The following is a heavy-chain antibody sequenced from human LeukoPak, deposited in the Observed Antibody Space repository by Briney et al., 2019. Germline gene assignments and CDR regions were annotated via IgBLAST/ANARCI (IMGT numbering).Heavy chain of an antibody. J-gene: IGHJ4*02. CDR1: GYTFTSYG. CDR3: ARLAGSGWYDGATTFDY. D-gene: IGHD6-19*01. Sequence: GASVKVSCKASGYTFTSYGISWVRQAPGQGLEWMGWISAYNGNTNYAQKLQGRVTMTTDTSTSTAYMELRSLRSDDTAVYYCARLAGSGWYDGATTFDYWAREPWSPSPQ. V-gene: IGHV1-18*01. CDR2: ISAYNGNT.